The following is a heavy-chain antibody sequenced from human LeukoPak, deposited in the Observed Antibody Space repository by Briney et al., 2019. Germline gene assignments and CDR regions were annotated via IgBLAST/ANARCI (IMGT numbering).Heavy chain of an antibody. V-gene: IGHV3-7*01. CDR2: INQDGSEK. CDR3: ATKKYYYDTSAMGWFDP. J-gene: IGHJ5*02. D-gene: IGHD3-22*01. Sequence: GGSLRLSCAASGFTFSAYWMSWVRQAPGKGLEWVAPINQDGSEKHYVDSVKGRFTISRDNAKNSLSLQMNSLRAEDTAVYYCATKKYYYDTSAMGWFDPWGQGTLITVSS. CDR1: GFTFSAYW.